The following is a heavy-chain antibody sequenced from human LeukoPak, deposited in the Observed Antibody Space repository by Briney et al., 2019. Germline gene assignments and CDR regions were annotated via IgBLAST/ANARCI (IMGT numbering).Heavy chain of an antibody. CDR2: IKQDGSEK. J-gene: IGHJ4*02. D-gene: IGHD7-27*01. CDR1: GFIFSRFW. V-gene: IGHV3-7*01. CDR3: ARLGIGREFDY. Sequence: GGSLRLSCAASGFIFSRFWMSWVRQAPGKGLEWVANIKQDGSEKYYVDSVKGRFTVSRDNTRNSVYLQMNSLRAEDTAVYYCARLGIGREFDYWGQGTLVTVSS.